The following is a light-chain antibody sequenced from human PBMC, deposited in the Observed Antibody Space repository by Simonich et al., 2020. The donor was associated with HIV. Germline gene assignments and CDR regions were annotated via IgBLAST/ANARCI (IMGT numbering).Light chain of an antibody. Sequence: QPALTQPPSASASLGASVTLICTLRSGYSDYKVVWCQHRQGKGPRFVMRVGTGGIVGSKGDGIPYRFSVLDSGLNRYLTMKDIQEEDESDYHYGADHGSVSNLVSDWVFGGGTKLTVL. J-gene: IGLJ3*02. CDR1: SGYSDYK. CDR2: VGTGGIVG. V-gene: IGLV9-49*01. CDR3: GADHGSVSNLVSDWV.